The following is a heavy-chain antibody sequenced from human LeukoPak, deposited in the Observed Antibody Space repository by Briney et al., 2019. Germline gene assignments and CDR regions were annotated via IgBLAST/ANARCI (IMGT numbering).Heavy chain of an antibody. D-gene: IGHD3-3*01. Sequence: PSETLSLTCTVSGGSISSGGYYWSWIRQPPGKGLEWIGYIYHSGSTYYNPSLKSRVTISVDRSKNQFSLKLSSVTAADTAVYYCARGPITIFGVVIENWFDPWGQGTLVTVSS. V-gene: IGHV4-30-2*01. CDR2: IYHSGST. CDR3: ARGPITIFGVVIENWFDP. J-gene: IGHJ5*02. CDR1: GGSISSGGYY.